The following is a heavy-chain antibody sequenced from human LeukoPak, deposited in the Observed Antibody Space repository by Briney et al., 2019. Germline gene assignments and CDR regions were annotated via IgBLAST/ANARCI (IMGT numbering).Heavy chain of an antibody. J-gene: IGHJ4*02. CDR2: ISSSSSYT. D-gene: IGHD6-13*01. CDR3: AAGTAADF. V-gene: IGHV3-11*03. Sequence: GGSLRLSCVVSGIPFSDYYMNWIRQAPGKGLEWISYISSSSSYTDYADPVKGRFTISRDNAKSALYLQMNSLRLEDTAVYYCAAGTAADFWGQGTLVTVSS. CDR1: GIPFSDYY.